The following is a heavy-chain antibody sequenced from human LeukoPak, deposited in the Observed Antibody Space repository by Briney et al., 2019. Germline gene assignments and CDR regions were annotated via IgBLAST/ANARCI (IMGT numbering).Heavy chain of an antibody. Sequence: GGSLRLSCAASGFTFRSYWMSWVRQAPGKGLEWVANIKQDGSEKDYVDSVKGRFTIPRANAKNSLYLQLNSLRAEDTAVSCCARDRLGRITIFGVVIKGRDYYYYLDVWANGPRSPPP. CDR2: IKQDGSEK. J-gene: IGHJ6*03. CDR1: GFTFRSYW. V-gene: IGHV3-7*01. CDR3: ARDRLGRITIFGVVIKGRDYYYYLDV. D-gene: IGHD3-3*01.